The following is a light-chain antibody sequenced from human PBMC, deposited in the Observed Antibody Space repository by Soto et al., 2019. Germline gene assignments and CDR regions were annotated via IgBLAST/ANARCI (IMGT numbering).Light chain of an antibody. Sequence: QSVLTQPHSVSGSPGQSVTISCTGTSSDVGGYNCVSWYQQHPGKAPQLMINDVTQRPSGVPDRFSGSKSGNTASLTISGLQAEDEADYYCCSHSASYTFVFGTGTRSPS. CDR1: SSDVGGYNC. J-gene: IGLJ1*01. V-gene: IGLV2-11*01. CDR2: DVT. CDR3: CSHSASYTFV.